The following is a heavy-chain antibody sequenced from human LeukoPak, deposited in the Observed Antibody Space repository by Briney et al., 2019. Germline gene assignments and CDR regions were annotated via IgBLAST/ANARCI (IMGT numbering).Heavy chain of an antibody. CDR1: GTSLSRSGYY. V-gene: IGHV4-31*03. CDR3: VGGSYPLEC. J-gene: IGHJ4*02. CDR2: TFYSGST. D-gene: IGHD1-26*01. Sequence: SETLSLTCMVSGTSLSRSGYYWSWIRQHPGKGLECIGFTFYSGSTHYNPSFESRVTIPEDTPKKLLFLKLNSFTAADPALYSRVGGSYPLECGGQGGLAT.